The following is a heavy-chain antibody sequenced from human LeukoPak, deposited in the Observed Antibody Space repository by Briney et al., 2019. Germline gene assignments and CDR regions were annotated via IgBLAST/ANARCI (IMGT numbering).Heavy chain of an antibody. D-gene: IGHD3-22*01. V-gene: IGHV1-18*01. J-gene: IGHJ5*02. CDR1: GYTFTSYG. CDR2: ISAYNGNT. CDR3: ARLGGYYSDWFDP. Sequence: GASVTVSCKASGYTFTSYGISWVRQAPGQGLEWMGWISAYNGNTNYAQKLQGRVTMATDTSTGTAYMELRSLRSDDTVVYCCARLGGYYSDWFDPWGQGTLVTVSS.